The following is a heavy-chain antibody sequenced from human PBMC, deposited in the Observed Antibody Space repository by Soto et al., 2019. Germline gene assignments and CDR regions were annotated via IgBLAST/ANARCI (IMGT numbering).Heavy chain of an antibody. V-gene: IGHV4-59*01. CDR1: GGSISSYY. J-gene: IGHJ5*02. Sequence: SETLSLTCTVSGGSISSYYWSWIRQPPGKGLEWIGYIYYSGSTNYNPSLKSRVTISVDTSKNQFSLKLSSVTAADTAVYYCARENYGSGSLHNWFDPWGQGTLVTVSS. D-gene: IGHD3-10*01. CDR3: ARENYGSGSLHNWFDP. CDR2: IYYSGST.